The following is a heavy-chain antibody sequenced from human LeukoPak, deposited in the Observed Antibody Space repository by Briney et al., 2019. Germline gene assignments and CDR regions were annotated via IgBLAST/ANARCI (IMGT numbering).Heavy chain of an antibody. CDR2: IYYSGST. J-gene: IGHJ5*02. Sequence: SETLSLTCTVSGGSISSGGYYWSWIRQHPGKGLEWIGYIYYSGSTYYNPSLKSRVTISVDTSKNQFSLKLSSVTAADTAVYYGASHYRVCSSTSCYPTNWSAPWGQGTLVTASS. CDR3: ASHYRVCSSTSCYPTNWSAP. CDR1: GGSISSGGYY. V-gene: IGHV4-31*03. D-gene: IGHD2-2*01.